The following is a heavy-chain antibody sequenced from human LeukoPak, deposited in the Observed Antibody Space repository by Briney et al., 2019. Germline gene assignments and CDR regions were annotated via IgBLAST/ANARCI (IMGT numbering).Heavy chain of an antibody. V-gene: IGHV3-23*01. J-gene: IGHJ6*02. CDR3: AKGGLAAAGSYYYYGMDV. CDR2: ISGSGGST. CDR1: GFTFSSYA. D-gene: IGHD6-13*01. Sequence: GGSLRLSCAASGFTFSSYAMSWVRQPPGKELEWVSAISGSGGSTYYADSVKGRFTISRDNSKNTLYLQMNSLRAEDTAVYYCAKGGLAAAGSYYYYGMDVWGQGTTVTVSS.